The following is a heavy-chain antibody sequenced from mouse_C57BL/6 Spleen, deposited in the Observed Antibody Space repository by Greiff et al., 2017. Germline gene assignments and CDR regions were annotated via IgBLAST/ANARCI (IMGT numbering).Heavy chain of an antibody. V-gene: IGHV14-4*01. Sequence: EVKLMESGAELVRPGASVKLSCTASGFNIKDDYMHWVKQRPEQGLEWIGWIDPENGDTEYASKFQGKATITADTSSNTAYLQLSSLTSEDTAVYYCTTMGYDYEAWFAYWGQGTLVTVSA. CDR1: GFNIKDDY. CDR2: IDPENGDT. J-gene: IGHJ3*01. D-gene: IGHD2-4*01. CDR3: TTMGYDYEAWFAY.